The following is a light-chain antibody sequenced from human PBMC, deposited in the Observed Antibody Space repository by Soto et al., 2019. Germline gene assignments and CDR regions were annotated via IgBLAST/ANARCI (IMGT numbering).Light chain of an antibody. J-gene: IGLJ2*01. CDR2: DVT. Sequence: QSVLTQPASVSGAPGQSITISCTGTSSDVGGYNYVSWFQQHPGKAPKLMIYDVTNRPSGVSNRFSGSKSVKTASLTISGLQSEDEADYYCSSYTSSSTLVFGGGTKVTVL. V-gene: IGLV2-14*03. CDR1: SSDVGGYNY. CDR3: SSYTSSSTLV.